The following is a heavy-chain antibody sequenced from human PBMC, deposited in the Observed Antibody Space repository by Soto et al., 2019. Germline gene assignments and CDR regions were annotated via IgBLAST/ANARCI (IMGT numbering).Heavy chain of an antibody. J-gene: IGHJ4*02. V-gene: IGHV4-59*01. CDR2: IYYSGST. CDR3: ARAVGRLGSGWRTIDY. CDR1: GCSISSYS. Sequence: SETLSLTCTVSGCSISSYSWSWIRQPPGKGLEWIGYIYYSGSTNYNPSRKSRVTISVDTSKNQFSLKLSSVTAADTAVYYCARAVGRLGSGWRTIDYWGQGTLVTVSS. D-gene: IGHD6-19*01.